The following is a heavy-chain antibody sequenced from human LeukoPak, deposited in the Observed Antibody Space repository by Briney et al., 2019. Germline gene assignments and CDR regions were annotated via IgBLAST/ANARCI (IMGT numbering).Heavy chain of an antibody. Sequence: SETLSLTCAVAGYSISSGYYWGWIRQPPGKGLEWIGSIYHSGSTYYNLSLKSRVTISVDTSKNQFSLKLSSVTAADTAVYYCAREHPKTSSSWYEFVDYWGQGTLVTVSS. J-gene: IGHJ4*02. CDR1: GYSISSGYY. CDR2: IYHSGST. V-gene: IGHV4-38-2*02. CDR3: AREHPKTSSSWYEFVDY. D-gene: IGHD6-13*01.